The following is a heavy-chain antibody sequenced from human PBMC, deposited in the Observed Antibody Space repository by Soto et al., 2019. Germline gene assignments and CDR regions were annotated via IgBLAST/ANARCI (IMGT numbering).Heavy chain of an antibody. CDR3: ARQDSGSYLDCYFDL. D-gene: IGHD1-26*01. Sequence: QLQLQESGPGLVKPSETLSLTCTVSGGSISSSSYYWGWIRQPPGKGLEWIGNIYYSGSTYYNPSLKSRVTISVDTSKNQFSLNLSSVTAADTAVYYCARQDSGSYLDCYFDLWGRGTLVTVSS. J-gene: IGHJ2*01. CDR2: IYYSGST. CDR1: GGSISSSSYY. V-gene: IGHV4-39*01.